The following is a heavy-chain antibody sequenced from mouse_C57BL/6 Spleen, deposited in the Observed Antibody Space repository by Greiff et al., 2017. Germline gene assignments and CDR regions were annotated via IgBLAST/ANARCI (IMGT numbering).Heavy chain of an antibody. CDR3: ARGGRNDAMDY. CDR2: INYDGSST. J-gene: IGHJ4*01. Sequence: LVESEGGLVQPGRSMTLSCTASGFTFSDYYMAWVRQVPEKGLEWVANINYDGSSTYYLDSLKSRFIISRDNAKNILYLQMSSLKSEDTATDYCARGGRNDAMDYWGQGTSVTVSS. CDR1: GFTFSDYY. V-gene: IGHV5-16*01. D-gene: IGHD1-1*01.